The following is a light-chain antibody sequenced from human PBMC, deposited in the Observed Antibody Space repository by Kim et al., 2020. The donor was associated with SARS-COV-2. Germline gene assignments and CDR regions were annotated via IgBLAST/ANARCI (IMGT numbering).Light chain of an antibody. CDR1: SSDVGGYNY. V-gene: IGLV2-8*01. J-gene: IGLJ3*02. CDR2: EFS. CDR3: SSYAGSNIWV. Sequence: QSALTQPPSASGSPGQSVTISCTGTSSDVGGYNYVSWYQQHPGKAPKLMIYEFSKRPAGVPDRFSGSKSGNTASLTVSGLQAEDEAEYHCSSYAGSNIWVFGGGTQLTVL.